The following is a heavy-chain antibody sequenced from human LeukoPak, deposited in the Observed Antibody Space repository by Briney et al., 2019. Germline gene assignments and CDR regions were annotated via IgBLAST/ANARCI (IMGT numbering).Heavy chain of an antibody. J-gene: IGHJ4*02. CDR3: ARGDGFFRGY. V-gene: IGHV3-21*01. D-gene: IGHD3-3*01. CDR1: GFTFSNSA. Sequence: GGSLRLSCEASGFTFSNSAMNWGRQAPGKGLEWVSSISSSSGYIYYADSVKGRFTISRDNAKNSLYLQMNSLRAEDTAVYYCARGDGFFRGYWGQGTLVTVSS. CDR2: ISSSSGYI.